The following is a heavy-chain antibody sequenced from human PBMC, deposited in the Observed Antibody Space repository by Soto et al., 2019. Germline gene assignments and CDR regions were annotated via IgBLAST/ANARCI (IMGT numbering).Heavy chain of an antibody. V-gene: IGHV1-18*01. CDR3: AIPMGGYCSSTSCFFGWFDP. D-gene: IGHD2-2*01. CDR1: GYTFTSYG. Sequence: QVQLVQSGAEVKKPGASVKVSCKASGYTFTSYGISWVRQAPGQGLEWMGWISAYNGNTNYAQKLQGRVTMTTDTSTSTGYMELRSLRSDDTAVYYCAIPMGGYCSSTSCFFGWFDPWGQGTLVTVSS. CDR2: ISAYNGNT. J-gene: IGHJ5*02.